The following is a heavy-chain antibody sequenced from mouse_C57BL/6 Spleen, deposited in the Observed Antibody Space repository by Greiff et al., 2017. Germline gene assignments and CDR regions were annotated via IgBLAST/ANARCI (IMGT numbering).Heavy chain of an antibody. J-gene: IGHJ1*03. D-gene: IGHD1-1*01. CDR3: TMGYGSSFWYFDV. CDR1: GFNIKDYY. CDR2: IDPEDGDT. Sequence: VQLQQSGAELVRPGASVKLSCTASGFNIKDYYMHWVKQRPEQGLEWIGRIDPEDGDTEYAPKFQGKATMTADTSSNTAYLQLSSLTSEDTAVYYCTMGYGSSFWYFDVWGTGTTVTVSS. V-gene: IGHV14-1*01.